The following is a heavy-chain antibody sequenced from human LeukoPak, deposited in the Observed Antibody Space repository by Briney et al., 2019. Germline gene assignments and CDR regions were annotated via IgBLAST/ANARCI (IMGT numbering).Heavy chain of an antibody. CDR3: VRGAYTDY. D-gene: IGHD4-11*01. CDR2: IKSDGSST. V-gene: IGHV3-74*01. CDR1: GFIFSNYW. Sequence: PGGSLRLSCAASGFIFSNYWMHWVRQAPGKGLVWVSRIKSDGSSTNYADSVKGRFTISRDNANNTLYLQMNSLRAEDTAVNYCVRGAYTDYWGRGTLVIVSS. J-gene: IGHJ4*02.